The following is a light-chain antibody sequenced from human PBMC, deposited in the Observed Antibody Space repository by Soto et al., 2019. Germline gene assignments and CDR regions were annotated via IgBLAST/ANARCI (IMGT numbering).Light chain of an antibody. CDR1: PGVSGY. V-gene: IGKV3-11*01. CDR2: DTS. Sequence: EIVSTQSPATLSLSPGERATLSCRASPGVSGYLAWYRQKPGQPPRLLIYDTSSRATGVPARFSGSGSGTDFTLTISSLEPEDFAVYYCQQRNNGPLSFGGGTRVEIK. J-gene: IGKJ4*01. CDR3: QQRNNGPLS.